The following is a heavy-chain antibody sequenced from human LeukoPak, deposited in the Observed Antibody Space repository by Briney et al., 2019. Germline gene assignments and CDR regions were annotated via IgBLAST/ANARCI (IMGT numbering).Heavy chain of an antibody. J-gene: IGHJ4*02. V-gene: IGHV3-53*01. D-gene: IGHD5-12*01. CDR3: ARDPLYSGYDFAY. Sequence: PGGSLRLSCAASGFTVSSNYVSWVRQAPGKGLEWVSVIYSGGSTYYADSVKGRFTISRDNSKNTLYLQMNSLRAEDTAVYYCARDPLYSGYDFAYWGQGTLVTVSS. CDR1: GFTVSSNY. CDR2: IYSGGST.